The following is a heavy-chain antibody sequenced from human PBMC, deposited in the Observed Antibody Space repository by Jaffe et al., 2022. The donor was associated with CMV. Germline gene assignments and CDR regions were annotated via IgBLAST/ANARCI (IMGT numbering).Heavy chain of an antibody. Sequence: QVQLQQWGAGLLKPSETLSLTCAVYGGSFSGYYWSWIRQPPGKGLEWIGEINHSGSTNYNPSLKSRVTISVDTSKNQFSLKLSSVTAADTAVYYCARGHRTWIQLLYNWFDPWGQGTLVTVSS. J-gene: IGHJ5*02. D-gene: IGHD5-18*01. CDR1: GGSFSGYY. V-gene: IGHV4-34*01. CDR3: ARGHRTWIQLLYNWFDP. CDR2: INHSGST.